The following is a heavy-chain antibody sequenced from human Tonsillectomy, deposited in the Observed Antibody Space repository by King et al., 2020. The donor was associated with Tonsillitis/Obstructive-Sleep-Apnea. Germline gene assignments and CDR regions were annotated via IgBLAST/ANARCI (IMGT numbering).Heavy chain of an antibody. Sequence: LQLVQSGAEVKRPGASVKVSCKASGYTFTSYDITWVRQAPGQGLEWMGWSRPNNGDTNYAQKLQGRVTMTSDTSTSTAYMELRSLRSDDTAVYYCARDYYDSSGYYHGYFQHWGQGTLVTVSS. D-gene: IGHD3-22*01. J-gene: IGHJ1*01. CDR2: SRPNNGDT. CDR3: ARDYYDSSGYYHGYFQH. CDR1: GYTFTSYD. V-gene: IGHV1-18*01.